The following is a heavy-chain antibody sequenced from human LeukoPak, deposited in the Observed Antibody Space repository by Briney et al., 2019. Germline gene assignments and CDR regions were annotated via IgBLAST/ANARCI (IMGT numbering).Heavy chain of an antibody. D-gene: IGHD3-22*01. V-gene: IGHV3-7*01. J-gene: IGHJ4*02. CDR1: GFTFSSYW. CDR2: IKQDGSEK. CDR3: ARWFTYYYDSSGYFFDY. Sequence: HPGGSLRLSCAASGFTFSSYWMSWVRQAPGKGLEWVANIKQDGSEKYYVDSVKGRFTISRDSAKNSLYLQMNSLRAEDTAVYYCARWFTYYYDSSGYFFDYWGQGTLVTVSS.